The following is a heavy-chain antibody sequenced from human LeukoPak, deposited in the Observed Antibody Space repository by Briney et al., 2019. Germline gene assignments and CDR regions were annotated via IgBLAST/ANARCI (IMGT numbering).Heavy chain of an antibody. CDR2: ISNDGANK. V-gene: IGHV3-30*01. CDR1: GFTFSTFP. D-gene: IGHD1-7*01. Sequence: PGRSLRLSCAASGFTFSTFPMHWVRQAPGKGLQWVAVISNDGANKYYADSVKGRFTISRDNSKNTLFLQMNSLTTDDTAVYYCARGAGTMVYYIDVWGNGTTVTVSS. CDR3: ARGAGTMVYYIDV. J-gene: IGHJ6*03.